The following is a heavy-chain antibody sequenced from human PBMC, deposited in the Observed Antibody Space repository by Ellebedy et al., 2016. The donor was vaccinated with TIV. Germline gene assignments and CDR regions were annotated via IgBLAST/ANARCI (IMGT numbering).Heavy chain of an antibody. J-gene: IGHJ4*02. Sequence: PGGSLRLSCAASGFTFSSYSMHWVRQAPGKGLEWVASLSYDGNIEYYGESVKGRFTISRDTSKKTLYLHMNGLRAEDTAVYYCAKPFVGHCISTICYVFDDWGQGTLVTGSS. CDR1: GFTFSSYS. D-gene: IGHD2-2*01. V-gene: IGHV3-30*18. CDR2: LSYDGNIE. CDR3: AKPFVGHCISTICYVFDD.